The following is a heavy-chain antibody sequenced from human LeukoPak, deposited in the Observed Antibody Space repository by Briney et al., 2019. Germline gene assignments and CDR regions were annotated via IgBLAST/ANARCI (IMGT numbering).Heavy chain of an antibody. CDR2: SIGSGGSA. CDR1: GFTFSTYT. D-gene: IGHD2-15*01. CDR3: AKGGNCSGGSCYLGLDF. J-gene: IGHJ4*02. V-gene: IGHV3-23*01. Sequence: PGGSLRLSCVASGFTFSTYTMNWIRQAPGKGLEWVSGSIGSGGSAFYADSVKGRFSISRDTSKNTLFLHMNNLRAGDTAVYYCAKGGNCSGGSCYLGLDFWGQGTLVTVSS.